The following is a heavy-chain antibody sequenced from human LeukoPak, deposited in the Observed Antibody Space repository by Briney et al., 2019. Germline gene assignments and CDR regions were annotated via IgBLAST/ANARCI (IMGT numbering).Heavy chain of an antibody. CDR2: IIPIFGTA. CDR1: GGTFSSYA. V-gene: IGHV1-69*01. J-gene: IGHJ4*02. D-gene: IGHD5-18*01. CDR3: ARVNTAMALAHFDY. Sequence: SVKVSCKASGGTFSSYAISWVRQAPGQGLEWMGGIIPIFGTANYAQKFQGRVTITADESTSTAYMELSSLRSEDTAVYYCARVNTAMALAHFDYWGQGTLVTDSS.